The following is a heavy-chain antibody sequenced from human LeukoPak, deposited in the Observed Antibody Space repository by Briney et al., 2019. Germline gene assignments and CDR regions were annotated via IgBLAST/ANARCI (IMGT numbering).Heavy chain of an antibody. Sequence: GESLKISCKGSGYSFTSYWIGWVRQMPGKGLEWMGIIYPGDSDTRYSPSFEGQVTISADKSISTAYLQWNSVKASDTAMYYCGRRQYIGEWYEVEFWGQGTLVTVSS. CDR2: IYPGDSDT. J-gene: IGHJ4*02. CDR1: GYSFTSYW. CDR3: GRRQYIGEWYEVEF. V-gene: IGHV5-51*01. D-gene: IGHD3-3*01.